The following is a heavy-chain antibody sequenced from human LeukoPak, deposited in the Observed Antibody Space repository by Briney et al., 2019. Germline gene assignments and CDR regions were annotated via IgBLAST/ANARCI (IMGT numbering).Heavy chain of an antibody. J-gene: IGHJ4*02. CDR3: AKMPVSYSSGWSTFDY. V-gene: IGHV3-23*01. CDR2: IGGSDGRT. CDR1: GFTFSSYA. D-gene: IGHD6-19*01. Sequence: QTGGSLRLSCAASGFTFSSYAMSWVRQPPAQRLEWVSGIGGSDGRTYYEDSVRRRFTISRDNSKSTLYLQMNSLRAEDTAIYYCAKMPVSYSSGWSTFDYWGQGSLVTVSS.